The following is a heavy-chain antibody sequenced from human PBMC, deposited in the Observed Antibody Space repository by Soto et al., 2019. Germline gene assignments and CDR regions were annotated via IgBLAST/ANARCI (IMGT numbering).Heavy chain of an antibody. CDR3: AKGKEQLVHGVFDY. J-gene: IGHJ4*02. D-gene: IGHD6-6*01. Sequence: GGSLRLSCAASGFTLSSYVMSWVRRAPGKGLEWVSGIDGGGGGTYYADSVKGRFTISRDNSKNTMYLQMKSLRAEDTAVYYCAKGKEQLVHGVFDYWGQGNLVTVSS. CDR1: GFTLSSYV. V-gene: IGHV3-23*01. CDR2: IDGGGGGT.